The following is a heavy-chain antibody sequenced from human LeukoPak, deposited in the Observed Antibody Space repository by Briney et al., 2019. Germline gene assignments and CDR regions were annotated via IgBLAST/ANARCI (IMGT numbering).Heavy chain of an antibody. CDR2: INPNSGVT. V-gene: IGHV1-2*02. J-gene: IGHJ4*02. CDR1: RYTFTGYY. CDR3: ARDREYYYDSSGYLY. D-gene: IGHD3-22*01. Sequence: ASVKVSCKASRYTFTGYYMHWVRQAPGQGLEWMSRINPNSGVTDYAQNFQGRVTMTRDTSISTAYMELSRLRSDDTAVYYCARDREYYYDSSGYLYWGQGTLVTVSS.